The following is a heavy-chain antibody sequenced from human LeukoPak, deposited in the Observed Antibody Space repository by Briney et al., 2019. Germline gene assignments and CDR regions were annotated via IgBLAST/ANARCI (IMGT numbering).Heavy chain of an antibody. V-gene: IGHV4-39*07. CDR3: ARDRDSSSSGRNWFDP. CDR1: GGSISSSSYY. CDR2: IYHSGST. D-gene: IGHD6-6*01. Sequence: PSETLSLTCTVSGGSISSSSYYWGWIRQPPGKGLEWIGSIYHSGSTYYNPSLKSRVTISVDTSKNQFSLKLSSVTAADTAVYYCARDRDSSSSGRNWFDPWGQGTLVTVSS. J-gene: IGHJ5*02.